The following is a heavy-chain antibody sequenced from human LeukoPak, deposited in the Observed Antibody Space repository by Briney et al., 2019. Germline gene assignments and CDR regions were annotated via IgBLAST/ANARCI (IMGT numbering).Heavy chain of an antibody. D-gene: IGHD6-13*01. J-gene: IGHJ4*02. V-gene: IGHV3-23*01. CDR2: ISGSGGST. Sequence: PGGSLRLSCAASGFTFSSYAMSWVRQAPGKGLEWVSAISGSGGSTYYADSVKGRFTISRDNSKNTLYLQMYSLRAEDTAVYYCAKTPQIASSWEYYFDYWGQGTLVTVSS. CDR1: GFTFSSYA. CDR3: AKTPQIASSWEYYFDY.